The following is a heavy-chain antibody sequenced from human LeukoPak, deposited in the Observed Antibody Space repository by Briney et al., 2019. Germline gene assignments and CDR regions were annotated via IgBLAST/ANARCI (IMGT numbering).Heavy chain of an antibody. V-gene: IGHV3-23*01. CDR2: FSGSGDFT. J-gene: IGHJ4*02. D-gene: IGHD4-17*01. CDR1: GFTFSNYA. CDR3: AKSSMSDYATDH. Sequence: GGSLRLSCAASGFTFSNYAMIWVRQAPGKGLEWVSAFSGSGDFTYYADSVKGRFTISRDNSKNTLDLQMHSLRAEDTAVYYCAKSSMSDYATDHWGQGTLVTVSS.